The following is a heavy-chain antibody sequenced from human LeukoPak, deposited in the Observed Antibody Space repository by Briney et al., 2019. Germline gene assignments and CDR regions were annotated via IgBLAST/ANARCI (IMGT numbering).Heavy chain of an antibody. CDR2: IYYSGST. Sequence: SETLSLTCTVSGGSISSYYWSWIRQPPGKGLEWIGYIYYSGSTNYNPSLKSRVTILIDTSKNQFSLKLSSVTAADTAVYYCARHSAHSSTNDAFDIWGQGTMVTVSS. CDR1: GGSISSYY. J-gene: IGHJ3*02. CDR3: ARHSAHSSTNDAFDI. V-gene: IGHV4-59*01. D-gene: IGHD6-13*01.